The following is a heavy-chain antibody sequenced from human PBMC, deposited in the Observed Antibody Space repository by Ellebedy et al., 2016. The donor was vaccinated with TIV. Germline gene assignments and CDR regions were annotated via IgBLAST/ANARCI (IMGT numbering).Heavy chain of an antibody. V-gene: IGHV3-23*01. Sequence: PGGSLRLSCAASGFTFSSYAMSWVRQAPGKGLEWFSGIFGSGGGISYADSVKGRFTISRDNSKSMVHLQMNSLRPEDTAVYYCAKDRTSGDGYWVFDQWGQGTLVTVSS. CDR3: AKDRTSGDGYWVFDQ. CDR2: IFGSGGGI. J-gene: IGHJ4*02. CDR1: GFTFSSYA. D-gene: IGHD5-18*01.